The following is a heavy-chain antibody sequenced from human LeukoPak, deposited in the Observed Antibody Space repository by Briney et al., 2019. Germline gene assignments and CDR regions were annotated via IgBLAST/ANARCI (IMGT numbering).Heavy chain of an antibody. J-gene: IGHJ5*02. V-gene: IGHV1-69*06. D-gene: IGHD3-10*01. CDR2: IIPIFGTA. CDR3: ARDRDYYGSGSYYRGWFDP. Sequence: GASVKVSCKASGGTFSSYAISWVRQAPGQGLEWMGGIIPIFGTANYAQKFQGRVTITADKSTSTAYMELSSLRSEDTAVYYCARDRDYYGSGSYYRGWFDPWGQGTLVTVSS. CDR1: GGTFSSYA.